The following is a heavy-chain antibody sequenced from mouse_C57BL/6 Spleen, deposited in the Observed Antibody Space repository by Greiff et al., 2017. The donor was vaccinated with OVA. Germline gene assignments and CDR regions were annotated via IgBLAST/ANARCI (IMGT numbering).Heavy chain of an antibody. Sequence: QVHVKQSGAELVRPGTSVKVSCKASGYAFTNYLIEWVKQRPGQGLEWIGVINPGSGGTNYNEKFKGKATLTADKSSSTAYMQLSSLTSEDSAVYFCAIDSSGYLFAYWGQGTLVTVSA. D-gene: IGHD3-2*02. CDR2: INPGSGGT. J-gene: IGHJ3*01. CDR1: GYAFTNYL. V-gene: IGHV1-54*01. CDR3: AIDSSGYLFAY.